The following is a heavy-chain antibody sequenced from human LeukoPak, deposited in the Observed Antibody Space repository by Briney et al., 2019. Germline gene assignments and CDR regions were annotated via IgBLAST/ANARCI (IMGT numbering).Heavy chain of an antibody. CDR2: IYYTGST. J-gene: IGHJ4*02. D-gene: IGHD6-19*01. V-gene: IGHV4-59*01. Sequence: SETLSLTCTVSGGSISSYYWSWIRQSPGKGLEWIGYIYYTGSTNDNPSLKSRVTISLDTSKNQFFLKLISVTAADTAVYYCASSPLISSGWLGFDYWGQGTQVTVSS. CDR1: GGSISSYY. CDR3: ASSPLISSGWLGFDY.